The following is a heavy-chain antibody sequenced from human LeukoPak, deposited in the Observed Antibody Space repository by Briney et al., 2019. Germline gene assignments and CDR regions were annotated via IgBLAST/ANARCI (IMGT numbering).Heavy chain of an antibody. CDR2: LQYSGST. V-gene: IGHV4-39*01. CDR1: GGSVSSSSYY. CDR3: ARRWYNWNEHFDY. Sequence: SETLSLTCTVSGGSVSSSSYYWGWIRQPQGKGPEWIGSLQYSGSTYYNPSLKSRVTISVDTSKNQFSLKLSSVTAADTAVYDCARRWYNWNEHFDYWGQGTLVTVSS. D-gene: IGHD1-1*01. J-gene: IGHJ4*02.